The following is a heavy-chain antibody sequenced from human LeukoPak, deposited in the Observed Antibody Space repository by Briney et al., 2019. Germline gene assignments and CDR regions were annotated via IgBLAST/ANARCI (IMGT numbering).Heavy chain of an antibody. Sequence: GGSLRLSCAASGFTFNYYNMNWVRQAPGKALEWVSSITSSGAYIFYADSVRGRFTISRDNAKDSLYLQMNSLGPEDTAVYYCARDPYSGNYGNYYYYYMDVWGKGTTVTIS. J-gene: IGHJ6*03. CDR3: ARDPYSGNYGNYYYYYMDV. CDR2: ITSSGAYI. D-gene: IGHD1-26*01. V-gene: IGHV3-21*01. CDR1: GFTFNYYN.